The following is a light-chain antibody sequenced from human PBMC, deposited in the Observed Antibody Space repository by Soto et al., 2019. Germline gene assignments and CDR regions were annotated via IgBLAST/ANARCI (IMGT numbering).Light chain of an antibody. V-gene: IGKV3-20*01. CDR3: QHLRGSPPTYT. CDR1: QSVTNNY. CDR2: TVS. J-gene: IGKJ2*01. Sequence: EIVLTQSPETLSLSPGERATFSCRASQSVTNNYLSWYQQKPGQAPRLLIYTVSTRGNGIPDRFSGSGSGTDFTLTISRLEPEDFAVYYCQHLRGSPPTYTFGQGTKLEIK.